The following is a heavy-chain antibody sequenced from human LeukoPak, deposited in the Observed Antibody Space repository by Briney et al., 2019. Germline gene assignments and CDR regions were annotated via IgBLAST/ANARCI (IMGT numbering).Heavy chain of an antibody. V-gene: IGHV3-23*01. J-gene: IGHJ5*02. CDR3: ARDVRAP. CDR1: GFSFSNYA. CDR2: ISGSGAGT. Sequence: PGGSLRLSCAASGFSFSNYAMSWVRQAPGKGLDWVSSISGSGAGTYYADSVKGRFTISRDNSKNTLYVQMNSLRAEDTAVYYCARDVRAPWGQGTLVTVSS.